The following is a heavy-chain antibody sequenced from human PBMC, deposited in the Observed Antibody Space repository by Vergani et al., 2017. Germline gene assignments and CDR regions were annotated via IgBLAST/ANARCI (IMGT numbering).Heavy chain of an antibody. V-gene: IGHV1-69*01. J-gene: IGHJ2*01. CDR1: GGTFSSYA. CDR3: ASSPWQLGLSFRYFDL. CDR2: IIPIFGTA. D-gene: IGHD6-6*01. Sequence: QVQLVQSGAEVKKTGSSVKVSCKASGGTFSSYAISWVRQAPGQGLEWMGGIIPIFGTANYAQKFQGRVTITADESTSTAYMELSSLRSEDTAVYYCASSPWQLGLSFRYFDLWGRGTLVTVSS.